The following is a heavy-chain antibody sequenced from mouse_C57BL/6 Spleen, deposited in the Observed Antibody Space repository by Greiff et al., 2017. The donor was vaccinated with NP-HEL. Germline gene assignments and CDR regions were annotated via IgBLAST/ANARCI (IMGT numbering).Heavy chain of an antibody. V-gene: IGHV1-50*01. CDR2: IDPSDSYT. J-gene: IGHJ4*01. CDR1: GYTFTSYW. Sequence: QVQLQQPGAELVKPGASVKLSCKASGYTFTSYWMQWVKQRPGQGLEWIGEIDPSDSYTNYNQKFKGKATLNVDKSSSTAYIQLRSLTSEDSAVYYCASWLLSYYYAMDDWGQGTTVTVSS. D-gene: IGHD2-3*01. CDR3: ASWLLSYYYAMDD.